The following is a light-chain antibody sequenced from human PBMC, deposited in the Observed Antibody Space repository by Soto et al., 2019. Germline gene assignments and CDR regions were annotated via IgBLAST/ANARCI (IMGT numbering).Light chain of an antibody. CDR1: DIGSKR. J-gene: IGLJ1*01. V-gene: IGLV3-21*02. CDR3: HLWESSSDHNYV. CDR2: NDS. Sequence: SYELTQPPSVSVAPGQTASITCGGSDIGSKRVHWYQQKPGQAPVLVVYNDSDRPSGIPVRFSGSNSGNTATLTISGVEPGDEADYYCHLWESSSDHNYVFGPGTKLTVL.